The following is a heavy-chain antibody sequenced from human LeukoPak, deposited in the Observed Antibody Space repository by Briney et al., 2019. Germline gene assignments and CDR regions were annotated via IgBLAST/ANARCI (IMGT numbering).Heavy chain of an antibody. V-gene: IGHV3-23*01. Sequence: PGGSLRLSCVASGFTAGNYAMIWVRQAPGKGLEWVSGISARGDRTYYAASVKGRFTISRDNSRNTVYLQMDSLRPDDTATYHCAKDMQYGDPDSFDIWGQGTMVRVSS. J-gene: IGHJ3*02. CDR1: GFTAGNYA. D-gene: IGHD4-17*01. CDR3: AKDMQYGDPDSFDI. CDR2: ISARGDRT.